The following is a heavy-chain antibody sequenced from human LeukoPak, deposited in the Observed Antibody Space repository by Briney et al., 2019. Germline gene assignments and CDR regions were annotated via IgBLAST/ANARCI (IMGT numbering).Heavy chain of an antibody. CDR2: ISDRGRT. Sequence: SETLSLACTVSGGSVSSGGYYWSWIRQHPQKGLEWIGYISDRGRTYYNPSLMSRLTISVDTSKNQFSLRLTSVTAADTAVYYCARASRLGQLSLGYWGQGTLVTVSS. V-gene: IGHV4-31*03. J-gene: IGHJ4*02. CDR3: ARASRLGQLSLGY. CDR1: GGSVSSGGYY. D-gene: IGHD3-16*01.